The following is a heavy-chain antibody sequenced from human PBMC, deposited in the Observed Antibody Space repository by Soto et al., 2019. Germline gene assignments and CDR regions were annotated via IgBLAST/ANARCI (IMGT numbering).Heavy chain of an antibody. J-gene: IGHJ6*03. Sequence: ASVKVSCKASGYTFTKYYITWVRPATGQGLEWMGWMNPQTGNTAYAEKFQGRVTMTRSTSINTAYMELSALRSEDTAVYYCARLSEESSSSNYYYFYMDVWGKGSTVTVS. CDR2: MNPQTGNT. CDR3: ARLSEESSSSNYYYFYMDV. CDR1: GYTFTKYY. D-gene: IGHD6-6*01. V-gene: IGHV1-8*01.